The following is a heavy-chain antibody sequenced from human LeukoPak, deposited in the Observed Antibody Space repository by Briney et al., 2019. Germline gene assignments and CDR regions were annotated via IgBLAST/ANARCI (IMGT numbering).Heavy chain of an antibody. V-gene: IGHV3-48*03. J-gene: IGHJ4*02. Sequence: GGSLRLSCAASGFTFSSYELNWVRQAPGKGLEWVSYISDTGSTIYYADSVEGRFTISRDNSKNTLFLQMNSLRSEDTAMYYCARVQGGGYRTADYWGQGTLVTVSS. CDR1: GFTFSSYE. CDR2: ISDTGSTI. D-gene: IGHD6-19*01. CDR3: ARVQGGGYRTADY.